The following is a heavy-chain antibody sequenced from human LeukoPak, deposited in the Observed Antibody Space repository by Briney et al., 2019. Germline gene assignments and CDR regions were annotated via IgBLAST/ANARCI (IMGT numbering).Heavy chain of an antibody. D-gene: IGHD2-21*01. Sequence: SVKVSCKASGGTFSSYAISWVRQAPGQGREWMGGIIPIFGTANYAQKFQGRVTITADESTSTAYMELSSLRSEDTAVYYCARDHHDQQSVVVIAIYQFDYWGQGTMVTVSS. CDR1: GGTFSSYA. CDR3: ARDHHDQQSVVVIAIYQFDY. V-gene: IGHV1-69*13. J-gene: IGHJ4*02. CDR2: IIPIFGTA.